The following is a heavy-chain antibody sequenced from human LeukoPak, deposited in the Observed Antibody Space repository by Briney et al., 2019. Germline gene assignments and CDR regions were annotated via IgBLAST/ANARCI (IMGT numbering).Heavy chain of an antibody. J-gene: IGHJ3*02. D-gene: IGHD5-12*01. CDR1: GDTFSSYA. Sequence: SVKVSCKASGDTFSSYAISWVRQAPGQGLEWMGGIISIFGTTNYAQKFQDRVTITTDESTSTAYMELSSLRSEDTAVYYCAREISGIDAFDMWGQGTMVTVSS. CDR2: IISIFGTT. V-gene: IGHV1-69*05. CDR3: AREISGIDAFDM.